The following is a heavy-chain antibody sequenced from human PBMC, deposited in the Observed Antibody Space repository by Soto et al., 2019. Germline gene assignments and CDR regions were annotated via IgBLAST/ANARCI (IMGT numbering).Heavy chain of an antibody. Sequence: QITLKESGPTLVKPTQTLTLTCTFSGFSLNTSGVGVGWILQPPGNALECLALLYWYDDKRYIPSLKTRLTSTKDPSNNPVVLPMTNMDPVDTATYYWARDYGDPPHDYFGFDVWGQGTTVTVSS. V-gene: IGHV2-5*01. CDR3: ARDYGDPPHDYFGFDV. CDR2: LYWYDDK. D-gene: IGHD4-17*01. J-gene: IGHJ6*02. CDR1: GFSLNTSGVG.